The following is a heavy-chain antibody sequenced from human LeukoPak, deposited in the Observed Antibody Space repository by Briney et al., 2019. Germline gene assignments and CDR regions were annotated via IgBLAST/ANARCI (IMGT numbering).Heavy chain of an antibody. CDR1: GFTFDDYA. CDR3: AKDRGYCSGGSCPRYAFDI. Sequence: PGGSLRLSCAASGFTFDDYAMHWVRQAPGKGLEWVSGISWNSGSIGYADSVKGRFTISRDNAKSSLYLQMNSLRAEDTALYYCAKDRGYCSGGSCPRYAFDIWGQGTMVTVSS. CDR2: ISWNSGSI. J-gene: IGHJ3*02. V-gene: IGHV3-9*01. D-gene: IGHD2-15*01.